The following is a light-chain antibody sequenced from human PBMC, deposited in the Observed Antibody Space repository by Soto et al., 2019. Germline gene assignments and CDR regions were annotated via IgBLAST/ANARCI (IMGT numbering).Light chain of an antibody. Sequence: ILMTQSPATLSVSPGERVTLSCLASQSVSSLLAWYQQKPRQAPTLLMYDTSTRATGIPARFSGSGSGTDFTLTISSLQSEDLAIYYCQQYHIRPYTFGQGTRLEIK. J-gene: IGKJ5*01. V-gene: IGKV3-15*01. CDR1: QSVSSL. CDR2: DTS. CDR3: QQYHIRPYT.